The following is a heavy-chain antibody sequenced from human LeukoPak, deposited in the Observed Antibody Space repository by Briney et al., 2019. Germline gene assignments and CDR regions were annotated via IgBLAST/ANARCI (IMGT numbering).Heavy chain of an antibody. J-gene: IGHJ6*02. V-gene: IGHV4-31*03. D-gene: IGHD6-6*01. CDR3: ARESSSLYYYYGMDV. Sequence: SQTLSLTCTVSGVSISSGGYYWSWIRQHPGKGLEWIGYIYYSGSTYYNPSLKSRVTISVDTSKNQFSLKLSSVTAADTAVYYCARESSSLYYYYGMDVWGQGTTVTVSS. CDR1: GVSISSGGYY. CDR2: IYYSGST.